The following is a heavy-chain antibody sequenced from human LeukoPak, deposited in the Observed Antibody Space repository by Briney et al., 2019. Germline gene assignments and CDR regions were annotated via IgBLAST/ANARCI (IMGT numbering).Heavy chain of an antibody. D-gene: IGHD6-13*01. CDR3: ARAGGYSSSWSTPDDY. CDR2: INAGNGNT. CDR1: GYTFTSYA. J-gene: IGHJ4*02. Sequence: ASVKVSCKASGYTFTSYAMHWVRQAPGQRLEWMGWINAGNGNTKYSQKFQGRVTITRDTSASTAYMELSSLRSEDTAVYYCARAGGYSSSWSTPDDYWGQGTRVTVSS. V-gene: IGHV1-3*01.